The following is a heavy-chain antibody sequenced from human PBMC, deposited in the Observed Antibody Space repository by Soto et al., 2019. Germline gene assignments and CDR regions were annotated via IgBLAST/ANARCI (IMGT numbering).Heavy chain of an antibody. V-gene: IGHV3-11*05. J-gene: IGHJ4*02. D-gene: IGHD3-10*01. CDR3: ASNGRFGELQANY. CDR2: ISSSSSNT. Sequence: QVQLVESGGGLVKPGGSLRLSCAASGFTFNDYDMSWIRQAPGKGLEWVSYISSSSSNTNYADSVKGRFTISRDNAKNSLYLQMNSLRVEDTAVYYCASNGRFGELQANYWGQGALVTVSS. CDR1: GFTFNDYD.